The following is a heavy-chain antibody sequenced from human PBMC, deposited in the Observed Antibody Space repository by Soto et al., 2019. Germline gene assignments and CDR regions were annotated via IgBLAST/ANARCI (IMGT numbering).Heavy chain of an antibody. CDR1: GYTLTELS. Sequence: ASVKVSCKVSGYTLTELSMHWVRQAPGKGLEWMGGFDPEDGETIYAQKFQGRVTMTEDTSTDTAYMELSSLRSEDTAVYYCATWRIAARPPAGLDAFDIWGQGTMVTVSS. CDR3: ATWRIAARPPAGLDAFDI. J-gene: IGHJ3*02. CDR2: FDPEDGET. D-gene: IGHD6-6*01. V-gene: IGHV1-24*01.